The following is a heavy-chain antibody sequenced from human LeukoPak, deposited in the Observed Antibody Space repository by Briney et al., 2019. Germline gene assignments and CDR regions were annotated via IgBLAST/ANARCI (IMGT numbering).Heavy chain of an antibody. CDR2: IYYSGST. V-gene: IGHV4-59*01. J-gene: IGHJ6*03. CDR1: SGSISSYY. CDR3: ARTTEGGYTYGYFYYYYMDV. Sequence: SETLSLTCTVSSGSISSYYWSWIRQPPGKGLEWIGYIYYSGSTNYNPSLKSRVTISVDTSKNQFSLKLSSVTAADTAVYYCARTTEGGYTYGYFYYYYMDVWGKGTTVTISS. D-gene: IGHD5-18*01.